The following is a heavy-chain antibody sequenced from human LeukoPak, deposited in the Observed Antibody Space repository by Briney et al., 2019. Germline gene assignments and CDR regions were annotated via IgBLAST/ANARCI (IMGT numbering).Heavy chain of an antibody. D-gene: IGHD3-16*01. CDR3: ARFTPQGYGWGGYNRFDP. CDR1: GASISSHF. J-gene: IGHJ5*02. V-gene: IGHV4-59*11. CDR2: IYYIGST. Sequence: SETLSLTCTVSGASISSHFWTWIRQPPGKGLEWIGYIYYIGSTNYNPSLKSRVTISVDTSKNQFSLNLSSVTAADTAVYYCARFTPQGYGWGGYNRFDPWGQGTLVTVSS.